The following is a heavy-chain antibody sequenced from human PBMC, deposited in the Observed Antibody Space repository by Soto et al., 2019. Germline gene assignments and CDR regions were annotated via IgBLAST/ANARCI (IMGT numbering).Heavy chain of an antibody. D-gene: IGHD2-15*01. CDR3: VKALYWRVNEPFDY. CDR1: GFTFSSYA. J-gene: IGHJ4*02. V-gene: IGHV3-23*01. Sequence: EVQLLESGGGVVQPGGSLRLSCAASGFTFSSYAMSWVRQAPGKGLEWVSAISGSGGSTYYADSVKGLFTISRANSKNTLDLQMNSLRAEDTAVYYCVKALYWRVNEPFDYWGQGTMVTVSS. CDR2: ISGSGGST.